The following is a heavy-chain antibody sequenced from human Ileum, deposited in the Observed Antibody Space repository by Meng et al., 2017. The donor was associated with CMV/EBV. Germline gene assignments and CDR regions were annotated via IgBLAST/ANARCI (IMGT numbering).Heavy chain of an antibody. Sequence: GESLKISCAASGFTFSSYNMNWVRQAPGKGLGWVSSISSSSAYIYYADSVKGRFTISRDNAKNSLYLHMNSLRVEDTAVYYCARDSDVDDSGYNGRPHYWGQGTRVTGSS. CDR3: ARDSDVDDSGYNGRPHY. CDR1: GFTFSSYN. D-gene: IGHD3-22*01. V-gene: IGHV3-21*01. CDR2: ISSSSAYI. J-gene: IGHJ4*02.